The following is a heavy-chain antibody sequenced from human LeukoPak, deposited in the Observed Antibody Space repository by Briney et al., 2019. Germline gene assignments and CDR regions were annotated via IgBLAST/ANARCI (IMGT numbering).Heavy chain of an antibody. CDR1: GFTFSNAW. V-gene: IGHV3-33*08. J-gene: IGHJ4*02. CDR3: ARTYSRESGYDFVFHY. Sequence: GGSLRLSCAASGFTFSNAWMSWVRQAPGKGLEWVSAISYDGKNIHYADSVKGRFTISRDNSRNTVYLQMNSLRVEDTAVYYCARTYSRESGYDFVFHYWGQGTRVTVSS. CDR2: ISYDGKNI. D-gene: IGHD5-12*01.